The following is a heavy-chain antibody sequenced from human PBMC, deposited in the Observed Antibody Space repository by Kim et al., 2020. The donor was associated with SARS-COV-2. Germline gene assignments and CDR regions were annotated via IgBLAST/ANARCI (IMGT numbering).Heavy chain of an antibody. J-gene: IGHJ4*02. D-gene: IGHD6-19*01. CDR2: ISYDGSNK. V-gene: IGHV3-30*18. Sequence: GGSLRLSCAASGFTFSSYGMHWVRQAPGKGLEWVAVISYDGSNKYYADSVKGRFTISRDNSKNTLYLQMNSLRAEDTAVYYCAKEEGRWEQWLAADYWGQGTLVTVSS. CDR3: AKEEGRWEQWLAADY. CDR1: GFTFSSYG.